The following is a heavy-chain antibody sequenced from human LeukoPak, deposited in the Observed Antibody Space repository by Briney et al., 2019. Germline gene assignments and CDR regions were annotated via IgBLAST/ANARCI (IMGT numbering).Heavy chain of an antibody. CDR3: VKEGELAAAIYFDY. Sequence: GGSLRLSCSASGFTFSSYAMHWVRQAPGKGLEYVSAISSNGGSTYYADSVKGRFTISRDNSKNTLYLQMSSLRAEDTAVYYCVKEGELAAAIYFDYWGQGTLVTVSS. J-gene: IGHJ4*02. D-gene: IGHD6-13*01. CDR2: ISSNGGST. V-gene: IGHV3-64D*06. CDR1: GFTFSSYA.